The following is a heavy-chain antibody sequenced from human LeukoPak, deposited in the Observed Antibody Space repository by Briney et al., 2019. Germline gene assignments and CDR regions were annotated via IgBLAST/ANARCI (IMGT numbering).Heavy chain of an antibody. CDR1: GGSISSYY. V-gene: IGHV4-59*01. CDR2: IYYSGST. J-gene: IGHJ4*02. CDR3: ASGSLGPYYDYVWGSYRPVNYFDY. D-gene: IGHD3-16*02. Sequence: SETLSLTCTVSGGSISSYYWSWIRQPPGKGLEWLGYIYYSGSTNYNPSLKSRLTISVDTSKNQFSLKLSSVTAADTAVYYCASGSLGPYYDYVWGSYRPVNYFDYWGQGTLVTVSS.